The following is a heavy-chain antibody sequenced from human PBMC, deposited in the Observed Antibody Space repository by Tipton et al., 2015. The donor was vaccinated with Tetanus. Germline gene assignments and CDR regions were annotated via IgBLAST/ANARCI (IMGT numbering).Heavy chain of an antibody. CDR2: IYYSGTT. CDR3: ARTNYDSFKKGPFDS. CDR1: GGPVSSSNW. J-gene: IGHJ4*02. Sequence: TLSLTCDVSGGPVSSSNWWSWVRQAPGKGLEWIGEIYYSGTTNYNPSLKSRVTISTDKSKNQVSLRLNSVTAADTAVYFCARTNYDSFKKGPFDSWGQGSLVIVSS. V-gene: IGHV4-4*01. D-gene: IGHD3-3*01.